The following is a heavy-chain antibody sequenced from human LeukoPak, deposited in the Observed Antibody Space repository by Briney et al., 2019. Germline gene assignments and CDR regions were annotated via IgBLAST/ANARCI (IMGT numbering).Heavy chain of an antibody. CDR2: VDPGDGET. J-gene: IGHJ3*01. V-gene: IGHV1-69-2*01. CDR1: GYTVTNYY. D-gene: IGHD4-17*01. CDR3: AADPIDDRDSVLRFRELDGFHV. Sequence: GATVKISCRASGYTVTNYYIHWVQQAPGKGLEWRGRVDPGDGETKYGETFQGRVTISADTSTATAYMELSSLTSEATAVYFCAADPIDDRDSVLRFRELDGFHVWGQGTLVAVSS.